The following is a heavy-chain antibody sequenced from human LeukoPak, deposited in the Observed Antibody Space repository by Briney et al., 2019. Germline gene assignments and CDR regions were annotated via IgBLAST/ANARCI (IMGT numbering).Heavy chain of an antibody. D-gene: IGHD3-16*02. J-gene: IGHJ4*02. CDR3: ARALLRLGELSLYGIGY. CDR1: GFIFSSYS. V-gene: IGHV3-48*04. CDR2: INAGGGTV. Sequence: GGSLRLSCAASGFIFSSYSMNWFRQAPGKGLEWISYINAGGGTVYSDSVKGRFSISRDNAENSLYLQMNSLRAEDTAVYYCARALLRLGELSLYGIGYWGQGTLVTVSS.